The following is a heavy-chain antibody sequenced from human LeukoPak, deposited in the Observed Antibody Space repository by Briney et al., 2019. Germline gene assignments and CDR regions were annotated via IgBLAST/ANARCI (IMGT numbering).Heavy chain of an antibody. Sequence: GASLEISCKGGGYIFNTHWIGGGRQVPGEGLEWMGIIYPGDSDTRYSPSFEGQVTLSADKSISPAFLQWSSLKASVTGMYYCARRPQLGYFDYWGQGTLVTVSS. CDR1: GYIFNTHW. D-gene: IGHD3-10*01. CDR2: IYPGDSDT. V-gene: IGHV5-51*01. CDR3: ARRPQLGYFDY. J-gene: IGHJ4*02.